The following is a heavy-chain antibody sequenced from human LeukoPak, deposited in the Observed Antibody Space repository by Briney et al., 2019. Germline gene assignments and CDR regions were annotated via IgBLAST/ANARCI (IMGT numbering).Heavy chain of an antibody. V-gene: IGHV5-51*01. Sequence: GESLKISCKGSGYSFTSYWIGWVRQMPGKGLEWMGIIYPGDSDTRYSPSFQGQVTISADKSISTAYLQWSSLKASDTAMYYCARRNVDTAMENDAFDIWGQGTMVTVSS. J-gene: IGHJ3*02. D-gene: IGHD5-18*01. CDR2: IYPGDSDT. CDR3: ARRNVDTAMENDAFDI. CDR1: GYSFTSYW.